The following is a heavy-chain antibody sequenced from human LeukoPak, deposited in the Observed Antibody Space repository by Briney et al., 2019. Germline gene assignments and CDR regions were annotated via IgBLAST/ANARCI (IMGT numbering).Heavy chain of an antibody. Sequence: GGSLRLSCAASGFTFSIYWMSWVRQAPGKGLEWVANIKQDGSERYYVESVKGRFTLSRDNAKNSLYLQMNSLRAEDTAVYYCARVPAPEQQLVFDYWGQGTLVTVSS. CDR2: IKQDGSER. CDR3: ARVPAPEQQLVFDY. CDR1: GFTFSIYW. D-gene: IGHD6-13*01. J-gene: IGHJ4*02. V-gene: IGHV3-7*01.